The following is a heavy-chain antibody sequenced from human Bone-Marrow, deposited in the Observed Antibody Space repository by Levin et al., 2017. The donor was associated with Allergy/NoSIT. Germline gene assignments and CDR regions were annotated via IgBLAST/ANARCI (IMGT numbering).Heavy chain of an antibody. CDR1: GFTFGDYA. CDR2: IRSKAYGGTT. J-gene: IGHJ6*02. V-gene: IGHV3-49*03. CDR3: TRGLDIVVVPAAMVHAVTTFSYYYGMDV. D-gene: IGHD2-2*03. Sequence: GGSLRLSCTASGFTFGDYAMSWFRQAPGKGLEWVGFIRSKAYGGTTEYAASVKGRFTISRDDSKSIAYLQMNSLKTEDTAVYYCTRGLDIVVVPAAMVHAVTTFSYYYGMDVWGQGTTVTVSS.